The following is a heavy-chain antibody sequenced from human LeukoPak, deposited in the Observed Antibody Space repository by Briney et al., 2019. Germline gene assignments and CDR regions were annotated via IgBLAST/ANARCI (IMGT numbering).Heavy chain of an antibody. V-gene: IGHV1-18*01. CDR2: ISAYNGNT. CDR1: GYTFTSYG. J-gene: IGHJ3*02. CDR3: ARGYSSSSVGSFDI. D-gene: IGHD6-6*01. Sequence: ASVKVSCKASGYTFTSYGISWVRQAPGQGLEWMGWISAYNGNTNYAQKLQGRVTMTSDTSTSTAYMELRSLRSDDTAVYYCARGYSSSSVGSFDIWGQGTMVTVSS.